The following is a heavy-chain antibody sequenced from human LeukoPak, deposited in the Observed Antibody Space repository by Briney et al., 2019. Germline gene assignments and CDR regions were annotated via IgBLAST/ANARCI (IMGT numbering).Heavy chain of an antibody. J-gene: IGHJ4*02. V-gene: IGHV3-11*04. CDR1: GFTFSDYY. CDR3: ARDGDTSMVTGRFDY. D-gene: IGHD5-18*01. Sequence: GGSLRLSCAASGFTFSDYYMSWIRQAPGKGLEWVSYISSSGSTIYYADSVKGRFTISRDNAKNSVYLQMNSLRAEDTAVYYCARDGDTSMVTGRFDYWGQGTLVTVSS. CDR2: ISSSGSTI.